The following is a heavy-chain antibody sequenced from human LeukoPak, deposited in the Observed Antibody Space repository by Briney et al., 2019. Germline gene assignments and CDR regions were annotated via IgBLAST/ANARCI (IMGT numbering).Heavy chain of an antibody. D-gene: IGHD3-10*01. CDR1: GFTFSSYA. V-gene: IGHV3-23*01. CDR2: ISRSGGST. J-gene: IGHJ4*02. CDR3: ARGDYYGSGIQGDY. Sequence: GGSLRLSCAASGFTFSSYAMSWVRQAPGKGLEWVSGISRSGGSTYYADSVRGRFSISRDNSKNTLYVQMNSLRSDDTAVYYCARGDYYGSGIQGDYWGQGTLVTVSS.